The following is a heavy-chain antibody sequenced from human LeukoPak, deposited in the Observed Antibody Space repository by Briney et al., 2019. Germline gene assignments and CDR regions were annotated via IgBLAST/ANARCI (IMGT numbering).Heavy chain of an antibody. J-gene: IGHJ4*02. D-gene: IGHD4-17*01. CDR3: ASGIGGSRDDYGDYGGYFDY. CDR2: IYSGGST. CDR1: GFTVSSNY. Sequence: GGSLRLSCSASGFTVSSNYMSWVRQAPGKGLEWVSVIYSGGSTYYPDSVKGGFTISRENSKKTLYLQMNRLRAEATAVYYRASGIGGSRDDYGDYGGYFDYWGQGTLVTVSS. V-gene: IGHV3-53*01.